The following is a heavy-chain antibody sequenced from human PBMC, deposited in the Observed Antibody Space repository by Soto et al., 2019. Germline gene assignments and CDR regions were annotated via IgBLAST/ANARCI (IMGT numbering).Heavy chain of an antibody. J-gene: IGHJ3*02. CDR2: TSHSGST. CDR3: ARHCAGDCSHAFDM. V-gene: IGHV4-34*01. D-gene: IGHD2-21*02. Sequence: QVQLQQWGAGLLKPSETLSLTCAVYGGSFSGYYWSWIRQPPGKGLEWIGETSHSGSTTNYNPSLKSRGTISIETSKNQFSLELSSVTAADTAVYYCARHCAGDCSHAFDMWGQGTKVTVSS. CDR1: GGSFSGYY.